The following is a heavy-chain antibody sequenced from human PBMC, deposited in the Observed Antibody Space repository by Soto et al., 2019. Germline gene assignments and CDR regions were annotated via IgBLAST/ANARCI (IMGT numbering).Heavy chain of an antibody. D-gene: IGHD1-1*01. V-gene: IGHV1-8*01. Sequence: ASVKVSCKASGYTFTSYDINWVRQATGQGLEGMGWMNPNSGNTGYAHKFQGRFTMNRNTSTSTAHMGVSNLSPEDTSGYSLARLDLVHMDVWGTRTTVTVS. CDR3: ARLDLVHMDV. CDR2: MNPNSGNT. CDR1: GYTFTSYD. J-gene: IGHJ6*03.